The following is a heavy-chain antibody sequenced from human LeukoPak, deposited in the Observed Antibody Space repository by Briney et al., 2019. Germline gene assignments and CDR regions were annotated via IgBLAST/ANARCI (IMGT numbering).Heavy chain of an antibody. V-gene: IGHV3-23*01. CDR3: AKATQRYCTGGTCYPLDY. Sequence: GGSLRLSSAASGFTFGNYAMAWVRQSPGKGLEWVSCITDIGKNTYHTDSVKGRFTISRDNSKNTLSLQMNSLRVEDTAVYYCAKATQRYCTGGTCYPLDYWGQGTLVTVSS. CDR2: ITDIGKNT. D-gene: IGHD2-8*02. J-gene: IGHJ4*02. CDR1: GFTFGNYA.